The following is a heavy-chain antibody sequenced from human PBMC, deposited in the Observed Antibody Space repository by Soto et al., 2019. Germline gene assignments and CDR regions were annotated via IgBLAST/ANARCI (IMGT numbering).Heavy chain of an antibody. CDR1: GFTVSYNY. CDR3: ARGNTETYYFEY. D-gene: IGHD5-18*01. V-gene: IGHV3-53*02. CDR2: IYSGGST. Sequence: EVQLVETGGGLIQPGGSLRLSCAASGFTVSYNYMNWVRQAPGKGLEWVSVIYSGGSTYYADSVKGRFTISRDNSKNTLYLQMNSLIAEDTAVYYCARGNTETYYFEYWGQGTLVTVSS. J-gene: IGHJ4*02.